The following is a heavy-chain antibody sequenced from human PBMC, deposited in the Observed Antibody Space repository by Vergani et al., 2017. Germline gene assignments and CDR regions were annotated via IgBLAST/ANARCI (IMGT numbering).Heavy chain of an antibody. V-gene: IGHV1-69*01. Sequence: QVQLVQSGAEVKKPGSSVKVSCKASGGTFSSYAISWVRQAPGQGLEWMGGIIPIFGTANYAQKFQGRVTITADGSTSTAYMELSSLRSEDTAVYYCARDPYSGYILGYYYYGMDVWGQGTTVTVSS. CDR3: ARDPYSGYILGYYYYGMDV. J-gene: IGHJ6*02. CDR2: IIPIFGTA. D-gene: IGHD5-12*01. CDR1: GGTFSSYA.